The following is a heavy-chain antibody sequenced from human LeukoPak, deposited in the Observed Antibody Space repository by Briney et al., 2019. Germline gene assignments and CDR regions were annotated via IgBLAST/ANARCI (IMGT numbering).Heavy chain of an antibody. CDR3: ARGRMKKVRGVSYYFDY. CDR1: GGSFSGYY. V-gene: IGHV4-34*01. J-gene: IGHJ4*02. Sequence: LETLSLTCAVYGGSFSGYYWSWIRHPPEKGLGWIGEINHSGSTNYNQSLTRRVTISVDTSKNQCSLKLSSVTPADTAVYYCARGRMKKVRGVSYYFDYWGQGTLVTVSS. D-gene: IGHD3-10*01. CDR2: INHSGST.